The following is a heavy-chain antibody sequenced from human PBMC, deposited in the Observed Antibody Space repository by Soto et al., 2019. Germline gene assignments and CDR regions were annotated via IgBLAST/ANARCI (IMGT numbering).Heavy chain of an antibody. D-gene: IGHD1-26*01. Sequence: SETLSLTCAVYGGSFSGYYWSWIRQPPGKGLEWIGEINHSGSTNYNPSLKSRVTISVDTSKNQFSLKLSSVTAADTAVYYCARGFGGSYMSWCQGTLLTVFS. CDR3: ARGFGGSYMS. CDR2: INHSGST. J-gene: IGHJ5*02. V-gene: IGHV4-34*01. CDR1: GGSFSGYY.